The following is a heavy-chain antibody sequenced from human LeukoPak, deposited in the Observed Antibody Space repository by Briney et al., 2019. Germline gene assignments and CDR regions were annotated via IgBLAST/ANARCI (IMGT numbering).Heavy chain of an antibody. CDR2: ISSSSSTI. CDR3: ARDPGPYYYDSSGYYYFDY. D-gene: IGHD3-22*01. J-gene: IGHJ4*02. Sequence: GGSLRLSCAASGFTFSSYSMNWVRQAPGKGLEWVSYISSSSSTIYYADSVKGRLTISRDNAKNSLYLQMNSLRAEDTAVYYCARDPGPYYYDSSGYYYFDYWGQGTLVTVSS. CDR1: GFTFSSYS. V-gene: IGHV3-48*01.